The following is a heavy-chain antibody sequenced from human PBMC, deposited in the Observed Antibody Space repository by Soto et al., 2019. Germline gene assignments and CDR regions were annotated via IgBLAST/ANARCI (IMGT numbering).Heavy chain of an antibody. CDR3: ARGVGSGSYYNQYNWFDP. V-gene: IGHV1-18*01. CDR2: ISAYNGNT. J-gene: IGHJ5*02. CDR1: GYTFTNYG. Sequence: QVQLVQSGAEVKKPGASVKVSCKASGYTFTNYGISLVRQAPGQGLEWMGWISAYNGNTNHAQKLQGRVTMTTDTSTSTAYMELRSLRSDDTAVYYCARGVGSGSYYNQYNWFDPWGQGTLVTVSS. D-gene: IGHD3-10*01.